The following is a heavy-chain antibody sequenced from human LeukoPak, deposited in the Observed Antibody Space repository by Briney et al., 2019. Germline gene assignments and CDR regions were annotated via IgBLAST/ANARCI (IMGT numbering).Heavy chain of an antibody. V-gene: IGHV1-18*01. CDR1: GYTFTSYG. D-gene: IGHD5-12*01. J-gene: IGHJ4*02. Sequence: ASVKVSCKASGYTFTSYGISWLRQAPGQGLEWMGWISAYNGNTNYAQKLQGRVTMTTDTSTSTAYMELRSLRSDDTAVYYCARALKEDIVATTEDYWGQGTLVTVSS. CDR3: ARALKEDIVATTEDY. CDR2: ISAYNGNT.